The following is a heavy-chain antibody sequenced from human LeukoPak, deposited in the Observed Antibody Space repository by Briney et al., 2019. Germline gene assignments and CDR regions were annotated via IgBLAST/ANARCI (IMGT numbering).Heavy chain of an antibody. CDR2: IYYSGST. V-gene: IGHV4-59*01. CDR3: ARGGYVSWGGGFDP. J-gene: IGHJ5*02. Sequence: SETLSLTCTVPGGSISSYYWSWIRQPPGKGLEWIGYIYYSGSTNYNPSLKSRVTISVDTSKNQFSLKLIAVTAADTAVYYCARGGYVSWGGGFDPWGQGTLVTVSS. D-gene: IGHD6-13*01. CDR1: GGSISSYY.